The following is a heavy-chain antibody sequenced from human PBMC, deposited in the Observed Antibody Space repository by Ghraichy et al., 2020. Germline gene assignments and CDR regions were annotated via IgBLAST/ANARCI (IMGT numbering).Heavy chain of an antibody. V-gene: IGHV3-23*01. D-gene: IGHD3/OR15-3a*01. Sequence: GGSLRLSCAASGFTFRTYAMSWVRQAPGKGLEWVSASTDNGGTTYDAESVKGRFTISRDNSKNTLFLQMNSLRGEDTAVYYCAKFARDWPNEYLQHWGQGALVTVSS. CDR3: AKFARDWPNEYLQH. CDR2: STDNGGTT. CDR1: GFTFRTYA. J-gene: IGHJ1*01.